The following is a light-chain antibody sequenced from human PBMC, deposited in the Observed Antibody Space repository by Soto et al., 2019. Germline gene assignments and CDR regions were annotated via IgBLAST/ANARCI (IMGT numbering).Light chain of an antibody. J-gene: IGKJ4*01. Sequence: ELVMTQSPATLSVSPGERATLSCRASHSIATNLAWYQHRPGQTPRLLIYGASTRATGIPARFSGSGSGTEFTLTISSLQSEDFAVDYCQQYNNWPPLTFGGGTKVEI. CDR3: QQYNNWPPLT. CDR2: GAS. V-gene: IGKV3-15*01. CDR1: HSIATN.